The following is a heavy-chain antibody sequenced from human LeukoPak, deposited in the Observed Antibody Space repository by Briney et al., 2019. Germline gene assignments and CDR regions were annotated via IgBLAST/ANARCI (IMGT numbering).Heavy chain of an antibody. J-gene: IGHJ4*02. CDR3: AKDRGGSSWYAY. D-gene: IGHD6-13*01. V-gene: IGHV3-23*01. Sequence: GGSLRLSCAASGFTFSSYAMNWVRQTPGKGLEWVSTISGSGGSTYYADSVKGRFTISRDNSKNTLYLQMNSLRVEDTAVYYCAKDRGGSSWYAYWGQGTLVTVSS. CDR1: GFTFSSYA. CDR2: ISGSGGST.